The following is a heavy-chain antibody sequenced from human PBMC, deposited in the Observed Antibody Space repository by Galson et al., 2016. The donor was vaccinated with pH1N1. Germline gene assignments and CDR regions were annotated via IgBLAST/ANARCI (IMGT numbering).Heavy chain of an antibody. V-gene: IGHV4-61*02. CDR1: GGSISRTGHF. CDR2: IYANGNT. J-gene: IGHJ4*02. CDR3: ARARIQLWLGIDC. D-gene: IGHD5-18*01. Sequence: VSGGSISRTGHFWTWIRQPAGKGLEWIGRIYANGNTTYNPSLKSRVTILLDTSQNQFSLKLCSVTAADTAVYYCARARIQLWLGIDCWGQGTLVTVSS.